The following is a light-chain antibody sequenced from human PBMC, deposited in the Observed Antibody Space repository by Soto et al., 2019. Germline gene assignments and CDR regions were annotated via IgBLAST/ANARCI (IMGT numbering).Light chain of an antibody. CDR3: APWDDSLNGPV. J-gene: IGLJ3*02. CDR2: ATN. V-gene: IGLV1-44*01. CDR1: SSNIGSNT. Sequence: QLVLTQPPSASGTPGQRVTISCSGSSSNIGSNTVNWYQQLPGTAPKLLIYATNQRPSGVPDRFSGSKSGTSASLAISGLQSEDEADYYCAPWDDSLNGPVFGGGTKLTVL.